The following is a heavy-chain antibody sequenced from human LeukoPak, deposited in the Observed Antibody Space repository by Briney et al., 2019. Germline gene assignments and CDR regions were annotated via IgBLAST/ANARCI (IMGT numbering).Heavy chain of an antibody. D-gene: IGHD1-26*01. CDR1: GITLSNYG. CDR2: IYYSGST. J-gene: IGHJ6*02. Sequence: GALRLSCAVSGITLSNYGMSWVRQAPGKGLEWIGYIYYSGSTNYNPSLKSRVTISVDTSKNQFSLKLSSVTAADTAVYYCARLVGARDYYYYGMDVWGQGTTVTVSS. V-gene: IGHV4-59*08. CDR3: ARLVGARDYYYYGMDV.